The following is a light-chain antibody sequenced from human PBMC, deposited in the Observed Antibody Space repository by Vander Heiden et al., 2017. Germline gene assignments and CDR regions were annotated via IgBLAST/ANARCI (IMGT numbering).Light chain of an antibody. CDR2: LGS. CDR3: MQALRTLRIT. V-gene: IGKV2-28*01. CDR1: QSLLHSNVCNY. Sequence: DMVMTQPSLSLPATPGEPASTSCRSSQSLLHSNVCNYLDWYLQKPGQSPQLLIYLGSSRASGVPDRFSGSGSGTDFTLKISRVEAEDVGVYYCMQALRTLRITFGQGTRLEIK. J-gene: IGKJ5*01.